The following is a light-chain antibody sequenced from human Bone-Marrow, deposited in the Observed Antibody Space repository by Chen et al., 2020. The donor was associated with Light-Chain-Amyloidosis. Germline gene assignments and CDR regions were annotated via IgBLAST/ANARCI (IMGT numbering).Light chain of an antibody. CDR3: AAWDDSLNGVI. CDR1: NSNIGNNA. Sequence: QSVLTQSPSASGTPGQRVTISCSGGNSNIGNNAVSWYQSLPGTAPKLLIYSTNLRPPGVPDRFSASKSGPSAPLAISGLQSEDESDYYCAAWDDSLNGVIFGGGTKLTVL. V-gene: IGLV1-44*01. CDR2: STN. J-gene: IGLJ2*01.